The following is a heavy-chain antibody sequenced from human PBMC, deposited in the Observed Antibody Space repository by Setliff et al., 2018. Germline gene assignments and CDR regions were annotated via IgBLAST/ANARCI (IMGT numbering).Heavy chain of an antibody. Sequence: SQTLSLTCAVPGYSISNGFYWGWIRQSPVKGLEWIGSLFDGGSAYYSPSLKSRASISLDASKNQFALKLTSATAADTAVYYCARDPHYDPTYSLPGHARDFWG. CDR2: LFDGGSA. CDR1: GYSISNGFY. J-gene: IGHJ3*01. V-gene: IGHV4-38-2*02. CDR3: ARDPHYDPTYSLPGHARDF. D-gene: IGHD3-22*01.